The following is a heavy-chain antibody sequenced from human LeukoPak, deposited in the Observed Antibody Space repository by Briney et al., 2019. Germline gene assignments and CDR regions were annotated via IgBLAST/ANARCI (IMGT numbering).Heavy chain of an antibody. J-gene: IGHJ4*02. CDR3: AREGYDSSGYYFGFDY. CDR1: GYTFTSYG. D-gene: IGHD3-22*01. V-gene: IGHV1-18*01. Sequence: VASVKVSCKASGYTFTSYGISWVRQAPGQGLEWMGWISAYNGNTNYAQKLQGRVTMTTDTSTSTVYMELRSLRSDDTAVYYCAREGYDSSGYYFGFDYWGQGTLVTVSS. CDR2: ISAYNGNT.